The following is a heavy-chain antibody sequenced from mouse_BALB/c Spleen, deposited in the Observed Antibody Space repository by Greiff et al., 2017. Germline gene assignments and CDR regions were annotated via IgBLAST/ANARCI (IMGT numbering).Heavy chain of an antibody. CDR1: GFTFSSYA. D-gene: IGHD2-3*01. Sequence: DVQLVESGGGLVKPGGSLKLSCAASGFTFSSYAMSWVRQSPEKRLEWVAEISSGGSYTYYPDTVTGRFTISRDNAKNTLYLEMSSLRSEDTAMYYCARHNGYYAWFAYWGQGTLVTVSA. CDR3: ARHNGYYAWFAY. V-gene: IGHV5-9-4*01. J-gene: IGHJ3*01. CDR2: ISSGGSYT.